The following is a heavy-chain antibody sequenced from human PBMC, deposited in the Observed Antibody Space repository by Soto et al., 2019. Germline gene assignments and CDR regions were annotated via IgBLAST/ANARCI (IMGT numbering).Heavy chain of an antibody. CDR1: GFTVSSNY. J-gene: IGHJ4*02. D-gene: IGHD3-22*01. CDR3: ARDSYYYDSSGLN. Sequence: LRLSCAASGFTVSSNYMSWVRQAPGKGLEWVSVIYSGGSTYYADSVKGRFTISRDNSKNTLYLQMNSLRAEDTAVHYCARDSYYYDSSGLNWGQGTLVTVSS. CDR2: IYSGGST. V-gene: IGHV3-53*01.